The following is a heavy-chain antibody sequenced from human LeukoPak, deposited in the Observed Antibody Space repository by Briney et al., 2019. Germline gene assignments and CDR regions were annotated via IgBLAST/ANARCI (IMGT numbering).Heavy chain of an antibody. D-gene: IGHD3-16*02. CDR1: GCTFSSYS. CDR2: ISSSSSYI. V-gene: IGHV3-21*01. Sequence: PGGSLRLSCAASGCTFSSYSMNWVRQAPGKGLEWVSSISSSSSYIYYADSVKGRFTISRDNAKNSLYLQMNSLRAEDTAVYYCARDYDYVWGSYRYTEFDYWGQGTLVTVSS. CDR3: ARDYDYVWGSYRYTEFDY. J-gene: IGHJ4*02.